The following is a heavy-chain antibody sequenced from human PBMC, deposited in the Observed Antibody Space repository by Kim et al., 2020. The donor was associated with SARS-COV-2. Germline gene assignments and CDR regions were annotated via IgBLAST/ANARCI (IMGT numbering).Heavy chain of an antibody. D-gene: IGHD2-2*01. CDR1: GGSISSGGYY. V-gene: IGHV4-31*03. Sequence: SETLSLTCTVSGGSISSGGYYWSWIRQHPGKGLEWIGYIYYSGSTYYNPSLKSRVTISVDTSKNQFSLKLSSVTAADTAVYYCARESRTGYCSSTSCHRYFDYWGQGTLVTVSS. CDR3: ARESRTGYCSSTSCHRYFDY. J-gene: IGHJ4*02. CDR2: IYYSGST.